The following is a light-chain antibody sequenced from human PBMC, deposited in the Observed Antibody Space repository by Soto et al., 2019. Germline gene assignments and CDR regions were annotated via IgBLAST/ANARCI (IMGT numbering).Light chain of an antibody. J-gene: IGKJ4*01. V-gene: IGKV3-20*01. CDR3: QRYSDSPLT. Sequence: EIVLTQSPGTLSLSPGERATLSCRASQTVRTNYLAWFQHKPGQAPRLLIYGASSRATGIPDRFSGSGSGTDFTLTTNRLEPEDFAVYFCQRYSDSPLTFGGGTKVEIK. CDR2: GAS. CDR1: QTVRTNY.